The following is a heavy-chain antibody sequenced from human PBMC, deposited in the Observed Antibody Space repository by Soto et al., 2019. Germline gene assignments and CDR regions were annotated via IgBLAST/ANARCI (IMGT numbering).Heavy chain of an antibody. CDR3: ARMSYFYDKWYFDL. V-gene: IGHV4-30-4*01. D-gene: IGHD3-22*01. Sequence: TSETLSLTCTVSGASINNNDYYWGWIRHTPGKGLDWIGYVYYSGSTDYIPSLKSRLSMSIDKSQNQFTLKLNSVTAADTATYYCARMSYFYDKWYFDLWGRGTLVTVSS. CDR1: GASINNNDYY. CDR2: VYYSGST. J-gene: IGHJ2*01.